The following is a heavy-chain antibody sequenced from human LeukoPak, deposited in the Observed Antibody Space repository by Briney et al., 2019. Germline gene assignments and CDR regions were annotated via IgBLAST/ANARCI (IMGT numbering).Heavy chain of an antibody. V-gene: IGHV3-30*02. J-gene: IGHJ4*02. Sequence: GGSLRLSCAAAALTFSSYGMHWVRQAPGKGLEWVAFIQFDGSHIFYTDSVRGRFTISRDNSKNTLYLQMSSLRAEDTAVFYCAKTSDQLLYSKLDHWGQGTLVTVSS. CDR1: ALTFSSYG. CDR2: IQFDGSHI. CDR3: AKTSDQLLYSKLDH. D-gene: IGHD2-8*01.